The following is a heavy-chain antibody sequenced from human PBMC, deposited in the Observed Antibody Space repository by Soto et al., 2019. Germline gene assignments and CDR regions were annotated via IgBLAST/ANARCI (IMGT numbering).Heavy chain of an antibody. CDR3: ARVVPGAEAWFGS. D-gene: IGHD2-2*01. CDR2: ISLYSDGA. CDR1: GYTFSNYG. V-gene: IGHV1-18*01. J-gene: IGHJ5*01. Sequence: QVQLVQSGGEVKRPGASVKVSCKTSGYTFSNYGITWVRQAPGQPLEWLGWISLYSDGANYAQKFQGRVSMTTDTSTTTAYMELRGLRSDDTAVYYCARVVPGAEAWFGSWGQGTLVTVSS.